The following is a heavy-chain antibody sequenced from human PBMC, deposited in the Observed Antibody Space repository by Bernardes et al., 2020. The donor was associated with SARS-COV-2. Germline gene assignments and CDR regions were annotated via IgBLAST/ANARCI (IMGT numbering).Heavy chain of an antibody. CDR3: ARGSATLPTWFDP. CDR1: GFSVSDKD. D-gene: IGHD5-12*01. J-gene: IGHJ5*02. CDR2: IYSGGST. Sequence: GGSLRLSCAASGFSVSDKDMNWVRQAPGKGLEWVSVIYSGGSTYYADSAKGRFTISRDNAKNSLYLQMNSLRAEDTAVYYCARGSATLPTWFDPWGQGTLVTVSS. V-gene: IGHV3-66*01.